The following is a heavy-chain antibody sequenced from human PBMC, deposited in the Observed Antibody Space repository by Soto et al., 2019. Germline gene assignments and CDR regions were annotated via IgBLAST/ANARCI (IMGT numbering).Heavy chain of an antibody. Sequence: GASVKVSCKASGGTFSSYAISWVRQAPGQGLEWMGGIIPIFGTANYAQKFQGRVTITADESTSTAYMELSSLRSEDTAVYYCASSAVKYQLLYSCDYWGQGTLVTVSS. CDR2: IIPIFGTA. J-gene: IGHJ4*02. CDR1: GGTFSSYA. D-gene: IGHD2-2*02. CDR3: ASSAVKYQLLYSCDY. V-gene: IGHV1-69*13.